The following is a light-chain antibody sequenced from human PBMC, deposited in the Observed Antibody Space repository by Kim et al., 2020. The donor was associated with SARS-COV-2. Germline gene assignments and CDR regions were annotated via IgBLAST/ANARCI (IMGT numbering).Light chain of an antibody. J-gene: IGKJ2*01. CDR3: QIYADSPPNT. CDR2: AAS. CDR1: PRVRGNL. V-gene: IGKV3-20*01. Sequence: HSFRASPRVRGNLLAWSQHKPGHAPRLLICAASSRARGVSDRYSDSGSGTDFTLTINRLEPEDFAVYYCQIYADSPPNTFGPGTKLEI.